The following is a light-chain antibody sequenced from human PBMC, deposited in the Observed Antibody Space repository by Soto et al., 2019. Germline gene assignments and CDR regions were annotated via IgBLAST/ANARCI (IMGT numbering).Light chain of an antibody. CDR1: KLGDKY. CDR3: QAWDSSTACVV. J-gene: IGLJ2*01. Sequence: SYELTQPPSVSVSPGQTASITCSGDKLGDKYACWYQQKPGQSPVLVIYQDSKRPSRIPERFSGSNSGNTATLTISGTQAMDEADYYCQAWDSSTACVVFGGGTKLTVL. V-gene: IGLV3-1*01. CDR2: QDS.